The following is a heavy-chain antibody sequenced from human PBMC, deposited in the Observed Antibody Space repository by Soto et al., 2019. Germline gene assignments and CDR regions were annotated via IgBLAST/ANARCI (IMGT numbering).Heavy chain of an antibody. V-gene: IGHV1-46*01. CDR1: GYTFTSYY. CDR2: INPSGGST. Sequence: ASVKVSCKASGYTFTSYYMHWVRQAPGQGLEWMGIINPSGGSTSYAQKFQGRVTMTRDTSTSTVYMELSSLRSEDTAVYYCAREVPAAGHYYGMDVWGQGTTVPVSS. D-gene: IGHD6-13*01. J-gene: IGHJ6*02. CDR3: AREVPAAGHYYGMDV.